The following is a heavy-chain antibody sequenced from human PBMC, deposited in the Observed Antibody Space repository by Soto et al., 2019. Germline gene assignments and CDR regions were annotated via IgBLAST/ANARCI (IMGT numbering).Heavy chain of an antibody. J-gene: IGHJ4*02. CDR2: IKQDGSDK. V-gene: IGHV3-7*01. D-gene: IGHD1-1*01. CDR3: ARDTTGILDY. CDR1: GFNFDNYW. Sequence: PGGSLRLSCAAYGFNFDNYWMAWVRQAPGKGLEWVANIKQDGSDKNYVDSVKGRFTISRDNAKNSLYLQMSSLRAEDSAVYSCARDTTGILDYWGQGTLVTVSS.